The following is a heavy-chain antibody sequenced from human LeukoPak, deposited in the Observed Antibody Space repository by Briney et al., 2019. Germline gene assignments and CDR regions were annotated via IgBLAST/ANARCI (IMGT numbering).Heavy chain of an antibody. CDR2: INPNSGGT. D-gene: IGHD6-19*01. V-gene: IGHV1-2*06. J-gene: IGHJ4*02. CDR1: GYTFTGYY. CDR3: ERDGYSSGWLDY. Sequence: ASVKVSCKASGYTFTGYYMHWVRQAPGQGLEWMGRINPNSGGTNYAQKFQGRVTMTRDTSISTAYMELSRLRSDDTAVYYCERDGYSSGWLDYWGQGTLVTVSS.